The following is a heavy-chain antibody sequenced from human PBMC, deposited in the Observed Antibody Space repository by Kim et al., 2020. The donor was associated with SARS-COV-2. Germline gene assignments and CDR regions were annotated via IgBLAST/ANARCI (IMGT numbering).Heavy chain of an antibody. J-gene: IGHJ3*02. Sequence: SVKVSCKASGGTFSSYAISWVRQAPGQGLDWMGGIIPIFGTANYAQKFQGRVTITADESTSTAYMELSSLRSEDTAVYYCARSPPTPGAKKYSSSWYMFAFDIWGQGTMVTVSS. CDR3: ARSPPTPGAKKYSSSWYMFAFDI. CDR1: GGTFSSYA. CDR2: IIPIFGTA. D-gene: IGHD6-13*01. V-gene: IGHV1-69*13.